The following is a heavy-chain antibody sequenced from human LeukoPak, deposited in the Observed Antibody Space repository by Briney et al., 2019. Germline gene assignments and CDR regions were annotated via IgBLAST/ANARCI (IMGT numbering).Heavy chain of an antibody. CDR1: GFTFSSYS. V-gene: IGHV3-21*01. CDR2: ISSSSSYI. J-gene: IGHJ4*02. D-gene: IGHD6-19*01. Sequence: PGGSLRLSCAASGFTFSSYSMNWVRQAPGKGLEWVSSISSSSSYIYYADSVKGRFTISRDNAKNSLYLQMNSLRAEDTAVYYCARDIAVAGPNYFDYWGQGTLVIVSS. CDR3: ARDIAVAGPNYFDY.